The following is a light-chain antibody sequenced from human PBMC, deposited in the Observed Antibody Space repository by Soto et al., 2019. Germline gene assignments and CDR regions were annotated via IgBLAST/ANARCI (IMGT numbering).Light chain of an antibody. J-gene: IGLJ2*01. Sequence: QSVLTQPPSASGTPGQRVTIACSGSSSNIGSNTVNWYQQLPGTAPKLLIYGTNQRPSGVPDRFSGAKSGTSASLAISGLQSEDEADYYCVAWDDSLKGPVFGGGTKLTVL. CDR3: VAWDDSLKGPV. CDR2: GTN. CDR1: SSNIGSNT. V-gene: IGLV1-44*01.